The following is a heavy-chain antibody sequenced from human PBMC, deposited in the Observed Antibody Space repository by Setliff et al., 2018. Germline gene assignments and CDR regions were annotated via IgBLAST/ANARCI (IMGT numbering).Heavy chain of an antibody. CDR2: VYSNVGT. CDR1: GGSINNYY. Sequence: SETLSLTCTVSGGSINNYYWSWIRQPAGKGLEWIGRVYSNVGTNFNPSLKSRVTMSVDTSKTQFSLKLNSMTTADTAVYYCARGGTYRYFDYWGQGTLVTVSS. V-gene: IGHV4-4*07. CDR3: ARGGTYRYFDY. J-gene: IGHJ4*02.